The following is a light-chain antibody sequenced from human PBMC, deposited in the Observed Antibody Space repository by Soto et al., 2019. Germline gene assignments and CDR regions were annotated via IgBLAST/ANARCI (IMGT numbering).Light chain of an antibody. V-gene: IGKV3-11*01. CDR2: HAS. CDR3: QHRADWPRGS. CDR1: QSVASY. J-gene: IGKJ2*01. Sequence: EIALTQSPDTLSLSPGDTATLSCRASQSVASYLAWYQQKPGQPPRLLIYHASNRATGIPARFSGSGSGTHFTLTISSLEPEDFAVYYCQHRADWPRGSFGQGTKLEIK.